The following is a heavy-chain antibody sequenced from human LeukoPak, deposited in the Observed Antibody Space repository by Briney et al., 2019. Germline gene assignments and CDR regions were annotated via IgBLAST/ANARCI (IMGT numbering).Heavy chain of an antibody. CDR1: GFTFSSYS. CDR2: ISRSSTYS. J-gene: IGHJ3*02. D-gene: IGHD3-3*01. CDR3: ANEGDWLFDAFNI. V-gene: IGHV3-21*01. Sequence: GSLRLSCAASGFTFSSYSMKWVRQAPGKGLEWVSSISRSSTYSYYANAVKGRFTISRDNAKNSLYLQMNSRRAEDTAVYCCANEGDWLFDAFNIWGQGPMVTVSS.